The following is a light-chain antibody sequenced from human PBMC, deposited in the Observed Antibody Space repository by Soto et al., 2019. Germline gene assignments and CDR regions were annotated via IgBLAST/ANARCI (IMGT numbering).Light chain of an antibody. CDR2: DAS. J-gene: IGKJ3*01. Sequence: DIQMTQSPSSLSASVGDRVTITCQASQDISNYLNWYQQKPGKDPKLLIYDASNLETGVPSRFSGSGSGTDFTFTISSLQAEDIATYYCQQYDNLPPFTFGPGTKVDIK. CDR1: QDISNY. CDR3: QQYDNLPPFT. V-gene: IGKV1-33*01.